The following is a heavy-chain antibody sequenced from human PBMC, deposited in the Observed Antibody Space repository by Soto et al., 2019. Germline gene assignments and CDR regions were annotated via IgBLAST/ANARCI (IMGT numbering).Heavy chain of an antibody. V-gene: IGHV1-18*01. CDR1: GYTFTSYS. Sequence: ASVNVSCKASGYTFTSYSISWVRQAPGQGLEWMGWISAYNGNTKYAQKLQGRVTMTTDTSTSTAYMELRSLRSDDTAVYYCARDAAVGLFDYWGQGTLVTVSS. J-gene: IGHJ4*02. D-gene: IGHD1-26*01. CDR3: ARDAAVGLFDY. CDR2: ISAYNGNT.